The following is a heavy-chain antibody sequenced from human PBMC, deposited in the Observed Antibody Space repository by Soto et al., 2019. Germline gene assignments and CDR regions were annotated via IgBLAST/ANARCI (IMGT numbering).Heavy chain of an antibody. Sequence: SETLSLTCAVYGGSFSGYYWSWIRQPPGKGLEWIGEINHSGSTNYNPSLKSRVTISVDTSKNQFSLKLSSVTAADTAVYYCARETTIFGVVTDYWGQGTLVTVSS. CDR2: INHSGST. CDR1: GGSFSGYY. J-gene: IGHJ4*02. V-gene: IGHV4-34*01. D-gene: IGHD3-3*01. CDR3: ARETTIFGVVTDY.